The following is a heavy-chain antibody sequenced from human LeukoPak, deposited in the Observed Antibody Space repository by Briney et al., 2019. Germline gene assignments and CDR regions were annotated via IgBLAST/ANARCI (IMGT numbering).Heavy chain of an antibody. Sequence: PSETLSSTCSAPGGSINAPGWSWIRQSPGKGLERIAYILYTGSTNYNPSLESRVIVSADMSNNQFSRRLSSVTAAETAIYYSTRNVYSGPLAFDIWGQGTMVTVSS. J-gene: IGHJ3*02. CDR1: GGSINAPG. D-gene: IGHD6-19*01. CDR3: TRNVYSGPLAFDI. V-gene: IGHV4-59*08. CDR2: ILYTGST.